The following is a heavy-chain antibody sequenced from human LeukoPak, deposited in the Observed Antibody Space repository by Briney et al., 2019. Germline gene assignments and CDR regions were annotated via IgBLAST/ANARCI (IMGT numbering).Heavy chain of an antibody. CDR2: ISGSGGTT. V-gene: IGHV3-23*01. D-gene: IGHD3-10*02. CDR3: AELGITMIGGV. CDR1: GFSFSSYA. J-gene: IGHJ6*04. Sequence: GGSLRLSCAASGFSFSSYAMSWVRQAPGKGLEWVSAISGSGGTTYYAGSVKGRFTISRDNAKNSLYLQMNSLRAEDTAVYYCAELGITMIGGVWGKGTTVTISS.